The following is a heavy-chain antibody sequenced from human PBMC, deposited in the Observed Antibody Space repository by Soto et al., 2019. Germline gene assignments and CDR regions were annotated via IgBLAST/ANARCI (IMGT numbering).Heavy chain of an antibody. Sequence: PGQALNISGRVSGYRVTIYFITCERQLTGKGLEWMGRIDPTDSYINYNPSFQGHVTISADKSIRSAYLQWSSLKASDTAIYYCATYSNRSPYSGLDVWGQGTTVTVFS. D-gene: IGHD4-4*01. CDR3: ATYSNRSPYSGLDV. CDR2: IDPTDSYI. J-gene: IGHJ6*02. V-gene: IGHV5-10-1*01. CDR1: GYRVTIYF.